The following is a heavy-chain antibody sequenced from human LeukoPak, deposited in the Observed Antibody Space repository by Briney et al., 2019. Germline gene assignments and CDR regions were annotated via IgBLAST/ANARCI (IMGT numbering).Heavy chain of an antibody. CDR3: ARERARXRGAFDI. J-gene: IGHJ3*02. Sequence: SVKVSCKASGGTFSSYAISWVRQAPGQGLEWMGRIIPILGIANYAQKFQGRVTITADKSTSTAYMELSSLRSEDTAVYYCARERARXRGAFDIWGQGTMVTVSS. D-gene: IGHD6-6*01. CDR1: GGTFSSYA. CDR2: IIPILGIA. V-gene: IGHV1-69*04.